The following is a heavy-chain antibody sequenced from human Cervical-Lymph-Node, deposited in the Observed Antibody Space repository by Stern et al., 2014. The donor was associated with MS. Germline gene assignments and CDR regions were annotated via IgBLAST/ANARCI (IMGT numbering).Heavy chain of an antibody. Sequence: SGPALVKPTQTLTLTCTFSGFPLSTRGMCGSWIRQPPGKALEWLALIDWDDDKYYSTSLKTRLTISKDTSKNQVVLTMTNMDPVDTATYYCARLTYSGWYLFDYWGQGTLVTVSS. CDR3: ARLTYSGWYLFDY. D-gene: IGHD6-19*01. CDR1: GFPLSTRGMC. J-gene: IGHJ4*02. V-gene: IGHV2-70*01. CDR2: IDWDDDK.